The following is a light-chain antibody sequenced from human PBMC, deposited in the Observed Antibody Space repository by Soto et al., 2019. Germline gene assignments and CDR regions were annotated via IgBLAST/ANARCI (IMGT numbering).Light chain of an antibody. CDR3: QQRGDLIVP. J-gene: IGKJ4*01. Sequence: EILLTQSPATLSLSPGEGATLSCRASQHVSTYVAWYQQKPGHAPRLLIFDASNRATGVPARFSGSGSGTDFTLTISNMEPGDSGISYCQQRGDLIVPFGGGTKVEL. CDR2: DAS. CDR1: QHVSTY. V-gene: IGKV3-11*01.